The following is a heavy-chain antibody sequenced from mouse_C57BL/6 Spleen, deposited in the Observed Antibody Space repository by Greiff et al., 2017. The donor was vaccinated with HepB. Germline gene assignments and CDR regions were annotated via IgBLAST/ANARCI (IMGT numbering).Heavy chain of an antibody. D-gene: IGHD2-4*01. CDR3: ARADYDAVDY. Sequence: QVQLQQSGAELVRPGSSVKVSCKASGYAFTNYLIEWVKQRPGQGLEWIGVINPGSGGTNYNEKFKGKATLTADKSSSTAYMQLSSLTSEDSAVYFCARADYDAVDYWGQGTSVTVSS. CDR2: INPGSGGT. J-gene: IGHJ4*01. CDR1: GYAFTNYL. V-gene: IGHV1-54*01.